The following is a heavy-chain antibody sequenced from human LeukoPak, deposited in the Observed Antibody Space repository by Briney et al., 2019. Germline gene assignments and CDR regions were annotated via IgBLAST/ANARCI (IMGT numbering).Heavy chain of an antibody. J-gene: IGHJ4*02. CDR1: GGSISSDTYY. D-gene: IGHD3-22*01. CDR3: ARERGDRSGYYSTGFDY. Sequence: ASETLSLTCTVSGGSISSDTYYWGWIRQPPGKGLEWIGSVYYSGNTYYNPSLKSPVTTSVDTSTDQFSLRLSSVTAADTAVYYCARERGDRSGYYSTGFDYWGQGILVTVSS. V-gene: IGHV4-39*07. CDR2: VYYSGNT.